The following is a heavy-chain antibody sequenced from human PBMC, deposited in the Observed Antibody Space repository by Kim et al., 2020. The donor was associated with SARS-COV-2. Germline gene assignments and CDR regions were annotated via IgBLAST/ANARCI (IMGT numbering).Heavy chain of an antibody. V-gene: IGHV7-4-1*02. CDR1: GYTFTSYA. CDR3: ARGGVTMVRGVISHYYYYGMDV. CDR2: INTNTGNP. J-gene: IGHJ6*02. Sequence: ASVKVSCKASGYTFTSYAMNWVRQAPGQGLEWMGWINTNTGNPTYAQGFTGRFVFSLDTSVSTAYLQISSLKAEDTAVYYCARGGVTMVRGVISHYYYYGMDVWGQGTTVTVSS. D-gene: IGHD3-10*01.